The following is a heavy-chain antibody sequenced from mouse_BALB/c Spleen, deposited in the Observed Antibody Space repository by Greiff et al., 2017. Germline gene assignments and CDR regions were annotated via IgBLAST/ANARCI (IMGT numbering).Heavy chain of an antibody. D-gene: IGHD1-1*01. J-gene: IGHJ4*01. CDR3: ANNYGDAMDY. V-gene: IGHV5-17*02. CDR1: GFTFSSFG. Sequence: EVQVVESGGGLVKPGGSLKLSCAASGFTFSSFGMHWVRQAPEKGLEWVAYISSGSSTTYYADTVKGRFTIARDNPKNTLFLQMTSLRSEDTAMYYCANNYGDAMDYWGQGTSVTVSS. CDR2: ISSGSSTT.